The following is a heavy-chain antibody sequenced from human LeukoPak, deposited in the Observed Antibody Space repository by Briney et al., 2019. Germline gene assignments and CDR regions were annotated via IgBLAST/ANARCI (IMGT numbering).Heavy chain of an antibody. D-gene: IGHD6-13*01. CDR1: GYTFTSYY. Sequence: GASVTVSCKASGYTFTSYYMHWVRHAPGQGLEWMGIINPSGGSTSYAQKFQGRVTMTRDTSTSTAYMELRSLRSDDTAVYYCARALAAAGIDYWGQGTLVTVSS. CDR2: INPSGGST. V-gene: IGHV1-46*01. J-gene: IGHJ4*02. CDR3: ARALAAAGIDY.